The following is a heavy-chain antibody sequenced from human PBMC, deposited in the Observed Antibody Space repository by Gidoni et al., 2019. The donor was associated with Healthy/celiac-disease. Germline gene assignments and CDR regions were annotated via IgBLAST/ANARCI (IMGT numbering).Heavy chain of an antibody. V-gene: IGHV3-23*01. CDR1: GFTFSRYA. CDR3: AKDPSTTVVTLYYFDY. Sequence: EVQLLESGGGLVQPGGSLRLSCAASGFTFSRYAMSWVRQAPGKGLEWVSAISGSGGSTYYADSVKGRFTISRDNSKNTLYLQMNSLRAEDTAVYYCAKDPSTTVVTLYYFDYWGQGTLVTVSS. D-gene: IGHD4-17*01. J-gene: IGHJ4*02. CDR2: ISGSGGST.